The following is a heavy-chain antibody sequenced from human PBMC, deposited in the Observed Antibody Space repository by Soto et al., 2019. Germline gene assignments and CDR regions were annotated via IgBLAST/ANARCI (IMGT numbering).Heavy chain of an antibody. D-gene: IGHD3-22*01. V-gene: IGHV1-18*01. CDR3: ARVFSSIRYYHDWSVF. Sequence: ASVKVSCKASGYTFTSYGISWVRQAPGQGLEWMGWISAYNGNTNYAQKLQGRVTMTTDTSTSTAYMELRSLRSDDTAVYYCARVFSSIRYYHDWSVFCGQGTLDIGSS. CDR2: ISAYNGNT. CDR1: GYTFTSYG. J-gene: IGHJ4*02.